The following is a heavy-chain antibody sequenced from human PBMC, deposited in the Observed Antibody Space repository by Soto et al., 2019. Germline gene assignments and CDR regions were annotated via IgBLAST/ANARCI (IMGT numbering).Heavy chain of an antibody. CDR2: ISTSGSST. Sequence: QVQLVESGGGLVKPGGSLRLSCAASGFNFSDYYMNWVRQAPGKGLEWLSYISTSGSSTFYADSVKGRFTISRDNAKNSLYLQMDSLRAEDTAVYYCARQAIAARLNKSWFAPWGQGTLVTVSS. J-gene: IGHJ5*02. CDR3: ARQAIAARLNKSWFAP. V-gene: IGHV3-11*01. D-gene: IGHD6-6*01. CDR1: GFNFSDYY.